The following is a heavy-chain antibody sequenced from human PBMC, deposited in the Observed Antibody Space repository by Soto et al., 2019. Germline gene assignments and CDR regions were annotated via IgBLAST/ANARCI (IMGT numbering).Heavy chain of an antibody. D-gene: IGHD5-12*01. CDR3: AKDIVAVGGYEACDF. V-gene: IGHV3-23*01. CDR2: ISGSGGST. Sequence: EVQLSQSGGGLVQPGGSLRLSCAASGFTFSNFAMRWDRQAPGKGLEWVSDISGSGGSTYYAESVKGRFTSSRDNSKNTLLLQMISRRVEDTALYYGAKDIVAVGGYEACDFWGQGTMVTVSS. CDR1: GFTFSNFA. J-gene: IGHJ4*02.